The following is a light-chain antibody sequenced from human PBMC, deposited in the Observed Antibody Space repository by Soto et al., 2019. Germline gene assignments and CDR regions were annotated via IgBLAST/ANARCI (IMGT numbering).Light chain of an antibody. V-gene: IGKV3-15*01. CDR3: QEFSYWPPWT. J-gene: IGKJ1*01. CDR1: QRISDN. Sequence: EIVLTQSPATLAVSPGERVTLSCRASQRISDNLAWYQQKPGQPPRLLIYAASTRATGIPARFSGSGSGTDFTLTISSLQSEDFAVYYCQEFSYWPPWTFGQGTKVDMK. CDR2: AAS.